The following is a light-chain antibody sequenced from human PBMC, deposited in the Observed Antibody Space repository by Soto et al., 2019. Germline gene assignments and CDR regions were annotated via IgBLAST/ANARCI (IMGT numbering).Light chain of an antibody. CDR3: NWWGRGRPG. CDR1: QSVSRY. Sequence: EIVLTQSPATLSLSPGERATLSCRASQSVSRYLAWYQQKPGQAPRLLIYDASNRATGIPDRFSGSGCGTDLTGKSGSVEPSDLGGSPCNWWGRGRPGLGGGTKVDIK. CDR2: DAS. V-gene: IGKV3-11*01. J-gene: IGKJ4*01.